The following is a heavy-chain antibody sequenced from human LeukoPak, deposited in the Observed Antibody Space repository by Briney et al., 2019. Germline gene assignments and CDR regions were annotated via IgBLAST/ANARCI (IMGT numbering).Heavy chain of an antibody. CDR3: ARGKYDSSPFLQH. D-gene: IGHD3-22*01. CDR2: ISSSGSII. CDR1: GGSISSSSYY. Sequence: LSLTCTVSGGSISSSSYYWGWLRQPPGKGLEWVSYISSSGSIIYYADSVKGRFTISRDNAKNSMYLQMNSLRAEDTAVYYCARGKYDSSPFLQHWGQGTLVTVSS. V-gene: IGHV3-11*01. J-gene: IGHJ1*01.